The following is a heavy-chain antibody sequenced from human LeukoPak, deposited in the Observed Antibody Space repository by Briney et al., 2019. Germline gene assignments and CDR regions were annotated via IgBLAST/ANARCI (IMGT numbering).Heavy chain of an antibody. Sequence: GRSLRLSCAASAFTLSSYAMHWVRQAPGKGLEWVAVIWYDGSNKYYADSVKGRFTISRDNSKNTLYLQMNSLRAEDTAVYYCARAGGRNWLYGMDVWGQGTTVIVSS. J-gene: IGHJ6*02. V-gene: IGHV3-33*01. D-gene: IGHD3-9*01. CDR2: IWYDGSNK. CDR3: ARAGGRNWLYGMDV. CDR1: AFTLSSYA.